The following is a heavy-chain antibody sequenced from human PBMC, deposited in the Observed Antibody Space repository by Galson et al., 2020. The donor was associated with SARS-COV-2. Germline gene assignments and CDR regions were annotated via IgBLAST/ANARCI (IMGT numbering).Heavy chain of an antibody. CDR1: GYSISSGYY. CDR3: AREYGDYDY. D-gene: IGHD4-17*01. Sequence: ASETLSLTCTVSGYSISSGYYWGWNRQPPGKGLEWIGSISHSGTTYYNPSLKSRVTISLDTSKNQFSLRLSSVTAADTAVYYCAREYGDYDYWGQGTLVTVSS. V-gene: IGHV4-38-2*02. CDR2: ISHSGTT. J-gene: IGHJ4*02.